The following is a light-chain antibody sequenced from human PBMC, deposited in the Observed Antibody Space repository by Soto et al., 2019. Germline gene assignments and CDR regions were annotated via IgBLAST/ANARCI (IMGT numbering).Light chain of an antibody. V-gene: IGLV2-14*01. CDR3: SSYTTSTTYV. CDR1: SSDVGAYNY. Sequence: QSALTQTAAVSGSPGQSIAISCTGTSSDVGAYNYVSWYQQHPGKAPKLMIYDVTYRPSGVSNRFSGSKSGNTASLTISGLQAEDEADYYCSSYTTSTTYVFGTGTKVTVL. CDR2: DVT. J-gene: IGLJ1*01.